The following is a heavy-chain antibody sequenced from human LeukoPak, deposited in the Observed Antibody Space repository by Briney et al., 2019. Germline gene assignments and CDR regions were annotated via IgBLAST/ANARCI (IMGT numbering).Heavy chain of an antibody. CDR3: TKDAPRFFVDA. V-gene: IGHV3-11*04. CDR2: ISRSGSTI. D-gene: IGHD3-3*01. Sequence: PGGSLRLSCAASGFSFSDLYMSWIRQAPGKGLEWISYISRSGSTIYHADSVKGRFTISRDNAKNSLYLQMDSLRADDTAIYYCTKDAPRFFVDAWGQGTLVTVSS. J-gene: IGHJ5*02. CDR1: GFSFSDLY.